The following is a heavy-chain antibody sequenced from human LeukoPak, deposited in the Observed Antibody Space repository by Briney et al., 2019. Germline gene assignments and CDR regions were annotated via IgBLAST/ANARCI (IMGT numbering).Heavy chain of an antibody. Sequence: SVKVSCKASGGTFSRYAISWVRQAPAQGLEWVGGIIPICGTANNAQKFQGRVTITADESTSTAYMELSSLRSEDTAVYYCARVMVREARNYYYYYGMDVWGQGTTVTVSS. CDR2: IIPICGTA. J-gene: IGHJ6*02. D-gene: IGHD3-10*01. CDR1: GGTFSRYA. V-gene: IGHV1-69*01. CDR3: ARVMVREARNYYYYYGMDV.